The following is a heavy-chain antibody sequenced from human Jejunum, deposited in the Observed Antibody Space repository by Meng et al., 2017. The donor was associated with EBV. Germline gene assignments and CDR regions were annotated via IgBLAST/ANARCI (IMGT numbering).Heavy chain of an antibody. CDR3: AKAIEVMGYYSDY. Sequence: GQVGGAGGGVVQPGGSLRLSCAASGFPFSNYGMHWVRQAPGKGLEWVAIISFDGSDIYYADSVKGRFTISRDNSKNTLYLQMNSLRAEDTAVYYCAKAIEVMGYYSDYWGQGTLVTVSS. CDR1: GFPFSNYG. D-gene: IGHD2-21*01. J-gene: IGHJ4*02. CDR2: ISFDGSDI. V-gene: IGHV3-30*18.